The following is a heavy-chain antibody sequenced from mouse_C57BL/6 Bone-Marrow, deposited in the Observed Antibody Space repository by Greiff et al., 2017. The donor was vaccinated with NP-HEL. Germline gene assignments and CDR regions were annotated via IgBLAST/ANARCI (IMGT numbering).Heavy chain of an antibody. CDR2: IYPGVGDT. V-gene: IGHV1-82*01. D-gene: IGHD1-1*01. J-gene: IGHJ1*03. Sequence: VQLQQSGPELVKPGASVKISCKASGYAFSSSWMNWVKQRPGKGLEWIGRIYPGVGDTNYNGKFKGKATLTADKSSSTAYMQLSSLTSEDSAVYFCARDFYGWYFDVWGTGTTVTVSS. CDR3: ARDFYGWYFDV. CDR1: GYAFSSSW.